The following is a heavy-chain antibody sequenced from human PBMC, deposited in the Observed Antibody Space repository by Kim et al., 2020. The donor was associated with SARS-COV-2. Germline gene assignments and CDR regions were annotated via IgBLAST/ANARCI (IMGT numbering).Heavy chain of an antibody. V-gene: IGHV1-46*01. CDR2: INPSGDIR. CDR1: QNTH. J-gene: IGHJ6*02. CDR3: ARGLAYGMDV. Sequence: ASVKVSCKASQNTHLHWVRQAPGQGLEWVGIINPSGDIRNYAQKFQGRVTVTRDTSTSTVYMELSSLRSEDTAVYFCARGLAYGMDVWGQGTTVTVSS.